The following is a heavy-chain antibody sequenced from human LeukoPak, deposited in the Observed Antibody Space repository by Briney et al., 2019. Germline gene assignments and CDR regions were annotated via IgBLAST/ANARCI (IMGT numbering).Heavy chain of an antibody. CDR2: IKQDGSEK. D-gene: IGHD5-12*01. V-gene: IGHV3-7*01. CDR1: GFTFRSYG. J-gene: IGHJ4*02. CDR3: ARDLDVDIVATGFDY. Sequence: GGSLRLSCAASGFTFRSYGMHWVRQAPGKGLEWVANIKQDGSEKYYVDSVKGRFTISRDNAKNSLYLQMNSLRAEDTAVYYCARDLDVDIVATGFDYWGQGTLVTVSS.